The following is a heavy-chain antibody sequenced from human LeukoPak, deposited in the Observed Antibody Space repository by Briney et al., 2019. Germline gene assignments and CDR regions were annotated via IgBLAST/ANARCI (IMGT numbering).Heavy chain of an antibody. CDR1: GYSISSGYY. CDR2: IYHSGST. CDR3: ARGYCTNGVCHHFDY. Sequence: PSETLSRTCTVSGYSISSGYYWGWIRQPPGKGLEWIGSIYHSGSTYYNPSLKSRVTISVDTSKNQFSLKLSSVTAADTAVYYCARGYCTNGVCHHFDYWGQGTLVTVSS. D-gene: IGHD2-8*01. J-gene: IGHJ4*02. V-gene: IGHV4-38-2*02.